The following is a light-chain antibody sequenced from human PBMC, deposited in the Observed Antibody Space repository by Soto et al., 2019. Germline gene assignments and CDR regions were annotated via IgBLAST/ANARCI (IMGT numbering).Light chain of an antibody. CDR3: CAYAGSYVYV. J-gene: IGLJ1*01. Sequence: QSVLTQPRSVSGSPGQSVTISCTGTSSDVGGYNYVSWYQQHPGKAPKLMIYDVSNRPSGVPDRFSGSKSGNTASLTISGLQVEEEADYYCCAYAGSYVYVCGTGNKLTVL. CDR1: SSDVGGYNY. CDR2: DVS. V-gene: IGLV2-11*01.